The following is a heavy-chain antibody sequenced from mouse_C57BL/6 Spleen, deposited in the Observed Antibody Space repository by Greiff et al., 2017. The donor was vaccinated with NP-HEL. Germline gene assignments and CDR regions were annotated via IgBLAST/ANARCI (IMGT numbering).Heavy chain of an antibody. CDR2: INPNNGGT. J-gene: IGHJ3*01. CDR1: GYTFTDYY. CDR3: ASSYYHGSSCAY. D-gene: IGHD1-1*01. Sequence: VQLQQSGPELVKPGASVKISCKASGYTFTDYYMNWVKQSHGKSLEWIGDINPNNGGTSYNQKFKGKATLTVDKSSSTAYMELRSLTSEDSAVYYCASSYYHGSSCAYWGQGTLVTVSA. V-gene: IGHV1-26*01.